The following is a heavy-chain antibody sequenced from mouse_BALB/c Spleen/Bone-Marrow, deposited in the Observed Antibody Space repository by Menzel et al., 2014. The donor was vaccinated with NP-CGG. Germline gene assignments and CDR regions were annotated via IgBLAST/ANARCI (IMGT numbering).Heavy chain of an antibody. V-gene: IGHV7-3*02. CDR2: IRNKANGYTT. J-gene: IGHJ4*01. Sequence: EVKLQESGGGLVQPGGSLRLSCATSGFTFTDYYMSWVRQPPGKALEWLGFIRNKANGYTTAYSASVKGRFTISRDNSQSILYLQMNTLRAEDSATCYCARIGSSFYYYAMDYWGQGTSVTVSS. D-gene: IGHD1-1*01. CDR3: ARIGSSFYYYAMDY. CDR1: GFTFTDYY.